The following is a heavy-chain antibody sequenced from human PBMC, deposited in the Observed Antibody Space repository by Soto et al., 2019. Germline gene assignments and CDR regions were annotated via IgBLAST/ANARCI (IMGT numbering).Heavy chain of an antibody. V-gene: IGHV4-31*03. D-gene: IGHD4-17*01. Sequence: QVRLQESGPGLVKPSKTLSLTCTVSGGSISSGDYYWSWIRHHPGGGLEWIGYIHYSGNTYYDPSLKSRLTMSVDTSKHQFSLNLSSVTAADTAVYYCARTPGGAPADYYFAYWGLGTLVTVSS. CDR3: ARTPGGAPADYYFAY. J-gene: IGHJ4*02. CDR2: IHYSGNT. CDR1: GGSISSGDYY.